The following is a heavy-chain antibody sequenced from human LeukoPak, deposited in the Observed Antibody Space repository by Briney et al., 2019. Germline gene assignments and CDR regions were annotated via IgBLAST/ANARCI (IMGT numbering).Heavy chain of an antibody. CDR1: GFTFSDYY. D-gene: IGHD6-13*01. CDR2: ISNSGSHT. V-gene: IGHV3-11*06. CDR3: ARVGSIAAAGTPDF. J-gene: IGHJ4*02. Sequence: GGSLRLSCAASGFTFSDYYMSWVRQAPGKGLEWVSYISNSGSHTMYADSVKGRFTISRDNAKNSLSLQVNSLRADDTAVYYCARVGSIAAAGTPDFWGQGTLLTVSS.